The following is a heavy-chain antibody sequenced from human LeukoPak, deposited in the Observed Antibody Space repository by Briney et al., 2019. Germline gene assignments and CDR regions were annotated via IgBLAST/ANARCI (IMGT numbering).Heavy chain of an antibody. J-gene: IGHJ5*02. CDR1: GFTFSSYG. CDR2: ISYDGSNK. Sequence: GRSLRLSCAASGFTFSSYGMHWVRQAPGKGLEWVAVISYDGSNKYYVDSVKGRFTISRDNAKNTLYLQMNSLRAEDTAVYYCARVLSGSWDWFDPWGQGTLVTVSS. D-gene: IGHD3-22*01. V-gene: IGHV3-30*03. CDR3: ARVLSGSWDWFDP.